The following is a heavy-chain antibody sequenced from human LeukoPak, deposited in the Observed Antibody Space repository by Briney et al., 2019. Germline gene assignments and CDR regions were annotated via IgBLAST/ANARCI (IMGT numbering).Heavy chain of an antibody. CDR1: GFTFSSYA. J-gene: IGHJ3*02. CDR2: ISGSGGST. D-gene: IGHD3-22*01. V-gene: IGHV3-23*01. Sequence: GGSLRLSCAASGFTFSSYAMSWVRQAPGKGLGWVSAISGSGGSTYYADSVKGRFTISRDNSKNTLYLQMNSLRAEDTAVHYCAKDRVAKTYYYDSSGNAFDIWGQGTMVTVSS. CDR3: AKDRVAKTYYYDSSGNAFDI.